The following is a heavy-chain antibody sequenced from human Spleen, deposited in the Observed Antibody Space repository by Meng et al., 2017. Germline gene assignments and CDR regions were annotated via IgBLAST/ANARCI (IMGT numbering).Heavy chain of an antibody. D-gene: IGHD3-3*01. Sequence: SETLSLTCTVSGGSISSGSYYWSWIRQPAGKGLEWIGRIYTSGSTNYNPSLKTRVTISVDTSRTQFSLKLSSVTAADTAVYYCARDPNYDFWSGYFSWFDPWGQGTLVTVSS. CDR2: IYTSGST. CDR3: ARDPNYDFWSGYFSWFDP. J-gene: IGHJ5*02. V-gene: IGHV4-61*02. CDR1: GGSISSGSYY.